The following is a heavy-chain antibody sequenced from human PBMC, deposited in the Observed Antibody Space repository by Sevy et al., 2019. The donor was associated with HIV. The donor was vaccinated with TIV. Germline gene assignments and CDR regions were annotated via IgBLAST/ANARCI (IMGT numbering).Heavy chain of an antibody. J-gene: IGHJ5*02. Sequence: SETLSLTCAVSGGSISSGVYSWNWIRQPPGKGLEWIGYIFHTGNTYYNPSLKSRVTISLDKSENQFSLRLISVTAADTSLYYCARVSWYSSGWLWFDNWGQGTLVTVSS. CDR3: ARVSWYSSGWLWFDN. V-gene: IGHV4-30-2*01. D-gene: IGHD6-25*01. CDR2: IFHTGNT. CDR1: GGSISSGVYS.